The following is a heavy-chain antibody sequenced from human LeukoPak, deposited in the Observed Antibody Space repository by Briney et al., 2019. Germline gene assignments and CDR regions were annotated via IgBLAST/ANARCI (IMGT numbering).Heavy chain of an antibody. J-gene: IGHJ5*02. CDR1: GFAFSSYG. Sequence: GRSLRLSCAASGFAFSSYGMHWVRQAPGKGLEWVAVIWYDGSNKYYADSVKGRFTISRDNSKNTLYLQMNSLRAEDTAVYYCARDSGSYFRFDPWGQGTLVTVSS. CDR2: IWYDGSNK. D-gene: IGHD1-26*01. CDR3: ARDSGSYFRFDP. V-gene: IGHV3-33*01.